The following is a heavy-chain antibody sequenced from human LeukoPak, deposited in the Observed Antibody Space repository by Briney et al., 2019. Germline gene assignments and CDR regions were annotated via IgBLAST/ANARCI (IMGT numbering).Heavy chain of an antibody. V-gene: IGHV4-39*01. Sequence: PSETLSLTCTVPGGSISSSSYYWGWIRQPPGKGLEWIGSIYYSGSTYYNPSLKSRVTISVDTSKNQFSLKLSSVTAADTAVYYCARLGSGSYCDYWGQGTLVTVSS. J-gene: IGHJ4*02. CDR3: ARLGSGSYCDY. D-gene: IGHD1-26*01. CDR2: IYYSGST. CDR1: GGSISSSSYY.